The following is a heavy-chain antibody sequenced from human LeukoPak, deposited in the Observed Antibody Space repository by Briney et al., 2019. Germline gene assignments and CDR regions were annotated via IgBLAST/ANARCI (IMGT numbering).Heavy chain of an antibody. CDR1: GYTFTSYG. Sequence: GAAVKVSCKASGYTFTSYGISWVRQAPGQGLEWMGWISAYNGNRNYAQKFQGRVTMTTDTSTSTAYMELRSLRSDDTAVYYCERDRRYDEGYWGQGTLVTVSS. CDR2: ISAYNGNR. V-gene: IGHV1-18*01. D-gene: IGHD3-3*01. CDR3: ERDRRYDEGY. J-gene: IGHJ4*02.